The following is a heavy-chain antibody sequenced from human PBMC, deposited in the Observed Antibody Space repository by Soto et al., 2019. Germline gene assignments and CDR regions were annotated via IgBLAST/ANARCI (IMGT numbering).Heavy chain of an antibody. D-gene: IGHD5-18*01. CDR2: ISYDGSNK. Sequence: GGSLRLSCAASGFTFSSYAMHWVRQAPGKGLEWVAVISYDGSNKYYADSVKGRFTISRDNSKNTLYLQMNGLRAEDTAVYYCARDSGIQLWLRYFQHWGQGTLVTVSS. CDR1: GFTFSSYA. CDR3: ARDSGIQLWLRYFQH. V-gene: IGHV3-30-3*01. J-gene: IGHJ1*01.